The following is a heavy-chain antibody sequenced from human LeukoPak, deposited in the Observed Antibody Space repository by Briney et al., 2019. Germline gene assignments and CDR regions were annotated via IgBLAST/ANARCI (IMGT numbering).Heavy chain of an antibody. D-gene: IGHD1-26*01. V-gene: IGHV4-34*01. CDR2: INHSGST. CDR1: GRSFSGYY. CDR3: ERVRRRGNAFDI. Sequence: SETLSLTCAVYGRSFSGYYWSWIRQPPGKGLEWIGEINHSGSTNYNPSLKSRVTISVDTSKNQFSLKLSSVTAADTAVYYCERVRRRGNAFDIWGQGTMVTVSS. J-gene: IGHJ3*02.